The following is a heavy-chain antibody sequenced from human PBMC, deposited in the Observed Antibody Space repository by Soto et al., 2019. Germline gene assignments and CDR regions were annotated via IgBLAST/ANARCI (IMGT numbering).Heavy chain of an antibody. D-gene: IGHD6-13*01. CDR1: GFTFSGSA. Sequence: PGGSLRLSCAASGFTFSGSAMHWVRQASGKGLEWVGRIRSKANSYATAYAASVKGRLTISRDDSKNTAYLQMNSLKTEDTAVYYCTRMYSSSWYGSWFDPWGQGTLVTVSS. CDR3: TRMYSSSWYGSWFDP. CDR2: IRSKANSYAT. V-gene: IGHV3-73*01. J-gene: IGHJ5*02.